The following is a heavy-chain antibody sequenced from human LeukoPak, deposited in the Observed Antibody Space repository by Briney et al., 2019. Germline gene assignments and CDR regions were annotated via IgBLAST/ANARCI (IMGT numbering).Heavy chain of an antibody. Sequence: SETLSLTCTVSGGSISSYYWSWIRQPPGKGLEWIGYIYTSGSTNYNPSLKSRVTISVDTSKNQFSLKLSSVTAADTAVYYCAREEHSGSYFGPVSAFDIWGQGTMVTVSS. CDR2: IYTSGST. CDR1: GGSISSYY. V-gene: IGHV4-4*09. D-gene: IGHD1-26*01. J-gene: IGHJ3*02. CDR3: AREEHSGSYFGPVSAFDI.